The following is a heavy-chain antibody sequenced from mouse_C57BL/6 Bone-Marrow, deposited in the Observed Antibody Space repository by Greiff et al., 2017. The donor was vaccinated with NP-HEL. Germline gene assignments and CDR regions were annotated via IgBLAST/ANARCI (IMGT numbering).Heavy chain of an antibody. Sequence: EVMLVESGGGLVQPGGSLKLSCAASGFTFSDYYMYWVRQTPEKRLEWVAYISNGGGSTYYPDTVKGRFTISRDTAKNTLYLQMSRLKSEDTAMYYCARRRTYDDYYLAWFAYWGQGTLVTVSA. V-gene: IGHV5-12*01. CDR3: ARRRTYDDYYLAWFAY. J-gene: IGHJ3*01. CDR2: ISNGGGST. D-gene: IGHD2-3*01. CDR1: GFTFSDYY.